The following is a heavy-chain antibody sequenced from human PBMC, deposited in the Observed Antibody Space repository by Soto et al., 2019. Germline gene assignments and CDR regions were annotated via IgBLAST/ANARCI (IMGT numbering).Heavy chain of an antibody. CDR3: AKAFSVTYYDFWSGPPTARNYYYYYGMDV. J-gene: IGHJ6*02. Sequence: GGSLRLSCAASGFTFSSYAMSWVRQAPGKGLEWVSAISGSGGSTYYADSVKGRFTISRDNSKNTLYLQMNSLRAEDTAVYYCAKAFSVTYYDFWSGPPTARNYYYYYGMDVWGQGTTVTVSS. D-gene: IGHD3-3*01. CDR2: ISGSGGST. V-gene: IGHV3-23*01. CDR1: GFTFSSYA.